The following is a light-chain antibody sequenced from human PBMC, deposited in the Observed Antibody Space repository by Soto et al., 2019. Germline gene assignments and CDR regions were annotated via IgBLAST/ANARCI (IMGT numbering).Light chain of an antibody. Sequence: FLTQSPDTLALSPLDTATLSCGSIQSFDRYVACYQQKVGQSPRLLIYDAYTRATGVGARFTGSGSATDFSLKITSLEPEDFEVYYCKQRGNCTSHFAPGTXVEIK. V-gene: IGKV3-11*01. J-gene: IGKJ2*01. CDR2: DAY. CDR1: QSFDRY. CDR3: KQRGNCTSH.